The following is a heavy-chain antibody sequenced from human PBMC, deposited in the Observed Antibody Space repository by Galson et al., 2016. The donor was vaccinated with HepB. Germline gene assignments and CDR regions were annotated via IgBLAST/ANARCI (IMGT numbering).Heavy chain of an antibody. CDR2: ISTNNGDT. Sequence: SVKVSCKASGYTFTSFGISWVRQAPGQGLGWMGWISTNNGDTNYGEKFQDRLTMTRDTSTTTVYMELSSRRSDDTAEYYCARGKFLGKRYCRGGACYDLGYWGQGTLVTVSS. J-gene: IGHJ4*02. V-gene: IGHV1-18*01. CDR3: ARGKFLGKRYCRGGACYDLGY. D-gene: IGHD2-15*01. CDR1: GYTFTSFG.